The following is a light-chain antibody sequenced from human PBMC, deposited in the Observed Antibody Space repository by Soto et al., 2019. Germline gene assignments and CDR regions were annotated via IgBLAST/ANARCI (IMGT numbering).Light chain of an antibody. CDR3: QQYDTYSRT. CDR1: QSIGSW. CDR2: KTS. J-gene: IGKJ1*01. Sequence: DTQMTQSPSTLSASVGDRVTITCRASQSIGSWLAWYQQKPGKAPKLLIYKTSILENGVPSRFSGSGSGTEFTLTISSLQPDDFATYYCQQYDTYSRTFGQGTKVDIK. V-gene: IGKV1-5*03.